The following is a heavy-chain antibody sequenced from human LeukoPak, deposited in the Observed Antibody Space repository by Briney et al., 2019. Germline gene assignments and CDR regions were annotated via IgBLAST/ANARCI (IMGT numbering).Heavy chain of an antibody. J-gene: IGHJ4*02. CDR2: IYYSGST. D-gene: IGHD5-18*01. CDR3: ARDHGYSYGYFDY. CDR1: GGSISSSSYY. Sequence: SETLSLTCTVSGGSISSSSYYWGWIRQPPGKGLEWIGSIYYSGSTYYNPSLKSRVTMSVGTSKNQFSLKLSSVTAADTAVYYCARDHGYSYGYFDYWGQGTLVTVSS. V-gene: IGHV4-39*07.